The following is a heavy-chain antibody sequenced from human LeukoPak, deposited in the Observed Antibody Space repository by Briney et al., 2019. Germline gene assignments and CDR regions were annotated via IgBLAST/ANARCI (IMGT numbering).Heavy chain of an antibody. V-gene: IGHV4-59*01. CDR3: ARGVGNWGYYFDY. CDR1: DDSIRNFF. CDR2: IYYSGST. Sequence: KPSETLSLTCSVSDDSIRNFFWSWIRQPAGKGLEWIGYIYYSGSTNYNPSLKSRLTLSLDTSKNQFSLKLSSVTAADTAVYYCARGVGNWGYYFDYWGQGTLVTVSS. D-gene: IGHD7-27*01. J-gene: IGHJ4*02.